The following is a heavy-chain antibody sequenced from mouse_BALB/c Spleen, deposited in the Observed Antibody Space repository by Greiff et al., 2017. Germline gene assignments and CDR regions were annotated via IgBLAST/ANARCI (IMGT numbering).Heavy chain of an antibody. J-gene: IGHJ4*01. CDR1: GFTFSSYT. V-gene: IGHV5-9*03. Sequence: EVKLVESGGGLVKPGGSLKLSCAASGFTFSSYTMSWVRQTPEKRLEWVATISSGGGNTYYPDSVKGRFTISRDNAKNNLYLQMSSLRSEDTALYYCAIYRYDGGAMDYWGQGTSVTVSS. CDR2: ISSGGGNT. CDR3: AIYRYDGGAMDY. D-gene: IGHD2-14*01.